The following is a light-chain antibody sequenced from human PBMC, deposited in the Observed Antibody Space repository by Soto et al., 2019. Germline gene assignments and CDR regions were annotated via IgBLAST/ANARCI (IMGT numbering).Light chain of an antibody. J-gene: IGKJ4*01. Sequence: AIQLTQSPSSLSASVGDRVTITCRASQGISSALAWYQQKPGKAPKLLIYDASSLESGVPSRFSGIGSGTDFTFTISSLQPEDFATYYCQQFNSYPLTFGGGTKVEIK. CDR3: QQFNSYPLT. V-gene: IGKV1-13*02. CDR1: QGISSA. CDR2: DAS.